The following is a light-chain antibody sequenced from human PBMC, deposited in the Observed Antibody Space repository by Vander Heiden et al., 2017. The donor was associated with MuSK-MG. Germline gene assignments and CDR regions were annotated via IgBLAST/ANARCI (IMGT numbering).Light chain of an antibody. CDR3: QQRDSSPWT. J-gene: IGKJ1*01. Sequence: DIQMTQSPSSLSASVGDRVTITCRASQSTSSSLNWYQQKPGKAPNLLIYAASSLQSGVPSRFSGSGSGTDFTLTISRLQPEDFATYYCQQRDSSPWTFGQGTKVEIK. CDR2: AAS. CDR1: QSTSSS. V-gene: IGKV1-39*01.